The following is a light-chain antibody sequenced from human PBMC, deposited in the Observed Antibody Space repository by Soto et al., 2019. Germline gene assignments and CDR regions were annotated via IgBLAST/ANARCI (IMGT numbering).Light chain of an antibody. V-gene: IGKV1-5*03. J-gene: IGKJ3*01. CDR1: QPISDW. Sequence: DIQITQPPSTLSASIGDTVSAMCRASQPISDWLAWYQQKPVTAPKLLIYRAFNLQRGVSSTFHGSGSGTEFTLHISGLQCDDLATYCCQQVATLSIVGAGTRVDL. CDR3: QQVATLSI. CDR2: RAF.